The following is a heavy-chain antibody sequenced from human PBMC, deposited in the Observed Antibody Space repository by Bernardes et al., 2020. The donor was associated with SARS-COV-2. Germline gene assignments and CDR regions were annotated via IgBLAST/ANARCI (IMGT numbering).Heavy chain of an antibody. Sequence: ATTKDYCKASGYTFTAYFIHWVRQAPGQRLEWMGWINPNTGGTNYVQKFQGRVTMTRDTSITTAYMELSWLGSDDTAIYYCARTRTTISTTGIPVDYWGQGTLVTVSS. CDR1: GYTFTAYF. CDR3: ARTRTTISTTGIPVDY. D-gene: IGHD2-21*02. CDR2: INPNTGGT. V-gene: IGHV1-2*02. J-gene: IGHJ4*02.